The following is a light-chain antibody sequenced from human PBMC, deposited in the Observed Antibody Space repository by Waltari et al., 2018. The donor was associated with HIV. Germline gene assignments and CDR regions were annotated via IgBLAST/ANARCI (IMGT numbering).Light chain of an antibody. CDR3: QQYDVLPLT. Sequence: EVVLTQSPGTLSLPPGEIATLSCRASQILSRTFLAWYQQRPGQAPRLLIYGASNRATGIPDRFSGSGSGPDFFLTISRLEPGDSAVYHCQQYDVLPLTFGQGTRLEIE. CDR2: GAS. CDR1: QILSRTF. V-gene: IGKV3-20*01. J-gene: IGKJ5*01.